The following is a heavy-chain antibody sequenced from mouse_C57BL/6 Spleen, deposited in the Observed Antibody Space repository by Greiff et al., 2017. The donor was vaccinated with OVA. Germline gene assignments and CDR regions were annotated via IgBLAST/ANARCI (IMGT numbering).Heavy chain of an antibody. CDR2: IYPSDSET. CDR3: ARSRYGSSYYYVDD. V-gene: IGHV1-61*01. CDR1: GYTFTSYW. Sequence: QVQLQQPGAELVRPGSSVKLSCKASGYTFTSYWMDWVKQRPGPGLDWIGNIYPSDSETHYNQKVKDKAILTVDKSSSTAYMQLSSLTSEDSAVYYCARSRYGSSYYYVDDWGQGTTLTVSS. D-gene: IGHD1-1*01. J-gene: IGHJ2*01.